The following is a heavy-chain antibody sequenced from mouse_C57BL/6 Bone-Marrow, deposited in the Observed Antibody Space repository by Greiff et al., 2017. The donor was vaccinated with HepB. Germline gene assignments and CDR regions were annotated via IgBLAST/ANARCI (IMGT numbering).Heavy chain of an antibody. D-gene: IGHD1-1*01. CDR1: GYAFSSSW. V-gene: IGHV1-82*01. Sequence: QVQLQQSGPELVKPGASVKISCKASGYAFSSSWMNWVKQRPGKGLEWIGRIYPGDGDTNYNGKFKGKATLTADKSSSTAYMQLSSLTSEDSAVYFCARNYYYGSSPYWYFDVWGTGTPVTVSS. CDR2: IYPGDGDT. J-gene: IGHJ1*03. CDR3: ARNYYYGSSPYWYFDV.